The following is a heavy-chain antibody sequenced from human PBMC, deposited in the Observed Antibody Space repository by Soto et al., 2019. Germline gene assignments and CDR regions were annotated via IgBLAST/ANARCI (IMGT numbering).Heavy chain of an antibody. CDR1: GGSISSGDSY. CDR3: ARSSIYYDYSSYYTFDY. CDR2: ISYSGST. J-gene: IGHJ4*02. Sequence: QVQLQESGPRLVKPSQTLSLTCTVSGGSISSGDSYWSWIRQPPGKGLEWIGYISYSGSTYYNPSIKSRVTIPVETSKNQCALNLSSLTAADTACYYCARSSIYYDYSSYYTFDYWGQGTLVTVSS. D-gene: IGHD3-22*01. V-gene: IGHV4-30-4*01.